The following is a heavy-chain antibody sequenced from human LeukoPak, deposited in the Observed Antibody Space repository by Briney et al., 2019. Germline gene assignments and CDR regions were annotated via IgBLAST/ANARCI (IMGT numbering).Heavy chain of an antibody. J-gene: IGHJ6*02. D-gene: IGHD3-10*01. CDR3: AKDNLARGYGSGSYYYGMDV. CDR1: GFTFSSYG. CDR2: ISYDGSNK. V-gene: IGHV3-30*18. Sequence: GGSLRLSCSASGFTFSSYGMHCVRQAPGKGLEWVAVISYDGSNKYYADSVKGRFTISRDNSKNTLYLQMNSLRAEDTAVYYCAKDNLARGYGSGSYYYGMDVWGQGTTVTVSS.